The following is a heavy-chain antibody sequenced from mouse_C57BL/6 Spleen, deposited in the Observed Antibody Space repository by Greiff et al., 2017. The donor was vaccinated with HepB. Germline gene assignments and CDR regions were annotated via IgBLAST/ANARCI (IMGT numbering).Heavy chain of an antibody. CDR2: INPGSGGT. CDR3: ARRYGEVLGRWYFEV. J-gene: IGHJ1*03. V-gene: IGHV1-54*01. D-gene: IGHD4-1*01. CDR1: GYAFTNYL. Sequence: QVQLQQSGAELVRPGTSVKVSCKASGYAFTNYLIEWVKQRPGQGLEWIGVINPGSGGTNYNEKFKGKATLTADKSSSTAYMQLSSLTSEDSAVYLCARRYGEVLGRWYFEVWGTGTTVTVSS.